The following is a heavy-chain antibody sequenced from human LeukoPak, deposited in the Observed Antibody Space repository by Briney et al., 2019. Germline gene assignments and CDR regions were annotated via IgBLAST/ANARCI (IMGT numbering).Heavy chain of an antibody. V-gene: IGHV1-18*01. CDR2: ISAYNGNT. CDR3: ARDGGSSGYYFLYHSVNY. CDR1: GYTFTSYG. D-gene: IGHD3-22*01. J-gene: IGHJ4*02. Sequence: GASVKVSCKASGYTFTSYGISWVRQAPGQGLEWMGWISAYNGNTNYAQKLQGRVTMTTDTSTSTAYMELRSLRSDDTAVYYCARDGGSSGYYFLYHSVNYWGQGTLVTVSS.